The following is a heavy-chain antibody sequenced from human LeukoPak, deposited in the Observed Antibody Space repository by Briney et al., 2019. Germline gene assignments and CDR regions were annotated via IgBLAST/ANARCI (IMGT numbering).Heavy chain of an antibody. V-gene: IGHV5-51*01. Sequence: GESLKISCKGSGYSFTNYWIGWVREMPGKGLEWTGIIYPGDSDTRYSPSFQGQVTISADKSISTAYLQWSSLKASDTAMYYCAARVSDDAFDIWGQGTMVTVSS. CDR1: GYSFTNYW. D-gene: IGHD6-13*01. CDR2: IYPGDSDT. CDR3: AARVSDDAFDI. J-gene: IGHJ3*02.